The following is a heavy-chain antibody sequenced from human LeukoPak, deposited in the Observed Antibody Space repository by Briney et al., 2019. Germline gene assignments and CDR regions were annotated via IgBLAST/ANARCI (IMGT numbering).Heavy chain of an antibody. CDR2: INEDGSIT. CDR3: ARDRKGRTYGDPYWFFDL. V-gene: IGHV3-74*01. J-gene: IGHJ2*01. Sequence: PGGSLRLSCAVSGFTFRTYWMHWVRQVPGEGLVWVSRINEDGSITNYADSVKGRLTISRDNAKNSLYLQMNSLRAEDTAIYYCARDRKGRTYGDPYWFFDLWGRGTLVTVSS. CDR1: GFTFRTYW. D-gene: IGHD4-17*01.